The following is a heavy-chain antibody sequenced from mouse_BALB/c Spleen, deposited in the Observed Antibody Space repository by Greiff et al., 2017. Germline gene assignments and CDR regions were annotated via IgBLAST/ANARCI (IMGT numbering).Heavy chain of an antibody. J-gene: IGHJ4*01. Sequence: EVQLVESGGGLVKPGGSLKLSCAASGFTFSSYAMSWVRQTPAKRLEWVASISSGGSTYYPDSVKGRFTISRDNARNILYLQMSSLRSEDTAMYYCARSYDYPYAMDYWGQGTSVTVSS. D-gene: IGHD2-4*01. CDR3: ARSYDYPYAMDY. CDR1: GFTFSSYA. CDR2: ISSGGST. V-gene: IGHV5-6-5*01.